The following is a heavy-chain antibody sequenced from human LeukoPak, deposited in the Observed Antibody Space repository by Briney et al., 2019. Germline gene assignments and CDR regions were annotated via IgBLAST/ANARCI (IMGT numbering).Heavy chain of an antibody. J-gene: IGHJ3*02. V-gene: IGHV3-7*03. D-gene: IGHD3-16*02. CDR2: IKQDGSEK. Sequence: GGSLSLSCAASGFTFSSYWMSWVRQAPGKGLEWVANIKQDGSEKYYVDSVKGRFTISRDNAKNSLYLQMNSLRAEDTAVYYCARSSMITFGGVIVTAFDIWGQGTMVTVSP. CDR1: GFTFSSYW. CDR3: ARSSMITFGGVIVTAFDI.